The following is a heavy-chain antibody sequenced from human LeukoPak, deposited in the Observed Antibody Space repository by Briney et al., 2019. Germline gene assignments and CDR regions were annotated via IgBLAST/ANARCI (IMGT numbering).Heavy chain of an antibody. CDR1: GYTFTGYY. CDR3: ASPRDPTTYCSSTSCQPNYYYYYGMDV. J-gene: IGHJ6*02. Sequence: RASVKVSCKASGYTFTGYYMHWVRQAPGQGLEWMGWINPNSGGTNYAQKFQGRVTMTRDTSISTAYMELCRLRSDDTAVYYCASPRDPTTYCSSTSCQPNYYYYYGMDVWGQGTTVTVSS. V-gene: IGHV1-2*02. CDR2: INPNSGGT. D-gene: IGHD2-2*01.